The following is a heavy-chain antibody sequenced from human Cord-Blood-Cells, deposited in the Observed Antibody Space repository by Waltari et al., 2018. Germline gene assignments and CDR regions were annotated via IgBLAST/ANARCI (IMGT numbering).Heavy chain of an antibody. CDR3: ARYNKVNNDYSNYVDWFDP. CDR2: INPSGGST. CDR1: GYTFTSYY. Sequence: QVQLVQSGAEVKKPGASVKVSCKASGYTFTSYYMHWVRQAPGQGLEWMGIINPSGGSTSYAQKFQGRVTMTRDTSTSTVYMELSSLRSEDTAVYYCARYNKVNNDYSNYVDWFDPWGQGTLVTVSS. J-gene: IGHJ5*02. V-gene: IGHV1-46*01. D-gene: IGHD4-4*01.